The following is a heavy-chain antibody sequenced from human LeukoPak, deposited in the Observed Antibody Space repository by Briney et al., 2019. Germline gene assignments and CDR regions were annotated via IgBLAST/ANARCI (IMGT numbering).Heavy chain of an antibody. CDR1: GFTVSSNY. Sequence: GGSLRLSCAASGFTVSSNYMSWVRQAPGKGLEWVSVIYTGGSTYSADSVKGRFTISRDNSKNTLYLQMNSLRAEDTAVYYCASHNDYGGNFDYWGQGTLVTVSS. CDR2: IYTGGST. CDR3: ASHNDYGGNFDY. J-gene: IGHJ4*02. D-gene: IGHD4-23*01. V-gene: IGHV3-53*01.